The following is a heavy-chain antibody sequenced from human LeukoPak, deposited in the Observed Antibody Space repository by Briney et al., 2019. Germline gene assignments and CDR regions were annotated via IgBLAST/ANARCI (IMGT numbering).Heavy chain of an antibody. J-gene: IGHJ4*02. D-gene: IGHD3-16*01. CDR3: AKDKEGVDDY. CDR1: RFTFGSYW. CDR2: IKQDGSEK. V-gene: IGHV3-7*01. Sequence: GGSLRLSCAASRFTFGSYWMSWVRQAPGKGLEWVANIKQDGSEKYYVDSVKGRFTISRDNAKNSLYLQMNSLRAEDTAVYYCAKDKEGVDDYWGQGTLVTVSS.